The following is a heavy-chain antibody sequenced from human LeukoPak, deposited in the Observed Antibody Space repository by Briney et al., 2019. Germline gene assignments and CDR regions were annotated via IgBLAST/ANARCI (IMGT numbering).Heavy chain of an antibody. D-gene: IGHD6-19*01. CDR2: IYPGDSDT. Sequence: GESLKISCQTSGYIFTDYWIGWVRQMPGKGLEWMGIIYPGDSDTRYSPSFQGQVTISADKSISTAYLQWSSLKASDTAMYYCARRIYGSGNWFDPWGQGTLVTVSS. J-gene: IGHJ5*02. CDR1: GYIFTDYW. V-gene: IGHV5-51*01. CDR3: ARRIYGSGNWFDP.